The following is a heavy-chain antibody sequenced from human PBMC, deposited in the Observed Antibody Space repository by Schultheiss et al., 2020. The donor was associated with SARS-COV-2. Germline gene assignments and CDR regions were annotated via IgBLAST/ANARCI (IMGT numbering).Heavy chain of an antibody. CDR2: IYHSGST. CDR1: GGSISSGGYS. CDR3: ARGQCGSFGCDYYYYGMDV. D-gene: IGHD2-15*01. V-gene: IGHV4-30-2*01. Sequence: SETLSLTCAVSGGSISSGGYSWSWIRQPPGKGLEWIGYIYHSGSTYYNPSLKSRVTISVDTSKNQFSLKLSSVTAADTAVYYCARGQCGSFGCDYYYYGMDVWGQGTTVTVSS. J-gene: IGHJ6*02.